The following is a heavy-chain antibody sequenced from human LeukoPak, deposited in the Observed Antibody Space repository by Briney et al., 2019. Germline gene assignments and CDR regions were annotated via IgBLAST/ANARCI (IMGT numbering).Heavy chain of an antibody. CDR1: GASRSSHY. Sequence: SESLCWACSVTGASRSSHYWSWIREPLGKELQLIGHIHDTGSTFYNPSLRGRVTISLDTSNNQFSLKLTSMTAADTAVYYCARFSSGCSTSSCYLTYWGQGTLVTVS. J-gene: IGHJ4*02. V-gene: IGHV4-59*11. CDR2: IHDTGST. D-gene: IGHD2-2*01. CDR3: ARFSSGCSTSSCYLTY.